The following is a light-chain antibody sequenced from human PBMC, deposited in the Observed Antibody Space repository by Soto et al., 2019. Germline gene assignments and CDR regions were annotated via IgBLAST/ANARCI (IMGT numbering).Light chain of an antibody. J-gene: IGLJ1*01. Sequence: SYELTQPPSVSVAPGQTARISCVGDTIGSESVHWYQQKPGQAPVLVVYDDTDRPSGIPERFSGSSSGTTATLTISRVEAGDEADYYCQVWDGSRDHCVFGTGPKVTVL. CDR2: DDT. CDR1: TIGSES. V-gene: IGLV3-21*02. CDR3: QVWDGSRDHCV.